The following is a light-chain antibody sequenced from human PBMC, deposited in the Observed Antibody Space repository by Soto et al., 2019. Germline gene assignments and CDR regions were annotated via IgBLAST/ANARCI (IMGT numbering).Light chain of an antibody. CDR1: QTTNTW. CDR3: QQYISYPYT. CDR2: DAS. J-gene: IGKJ2*01. Sequence: DIPMTQFPSTLSASVGDRVTITCRASQTTNTWLAWYQQKPGTAPKLLIYDASSLEGGVPSRFSASGSGTEFTLPISSLQPDDLATYYCQQYISYPYTFGQGTKVEIK. V-gene: IGKV1-5*01.